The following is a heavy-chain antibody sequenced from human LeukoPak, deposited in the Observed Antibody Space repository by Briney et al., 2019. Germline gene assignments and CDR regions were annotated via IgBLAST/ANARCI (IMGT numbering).Heavy chain of an antibody. CDR1: GYTFTSYD. CDR2: MNPNSGNA. V-gene: IGHV1-8*01. Sequence: GASVNVSCKASGYTFTSYDINWVRQAAGQGLEWMGWMNPNSGNAVYAQKFQGRVTMTRNTSITTAYMELTSLRSEDTAMYYCARGQSQFDYWGQGTLVTVSS. CDR3: ARGQSQFDY. J-gene: IGHJ4*02.